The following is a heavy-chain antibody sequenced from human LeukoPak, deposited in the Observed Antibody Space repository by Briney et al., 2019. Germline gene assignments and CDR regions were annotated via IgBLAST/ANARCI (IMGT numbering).Heavy chain of an antibody. J-gene: IGHJ3*02. CDR1: GGSISGYY. Sequence: SETLSLTCTVSGGSISGYYWSWIRQPPGKGLEWIGYIYYSGSTNYNPSLKSRVTISVDTSKNQFSLKLSSVTAADTAVYYCARDGYCSGGSCYLGNDAFDIWGQGTMVTVSS. V-gene: IGHV4-59*12. CDR2: IYYSGST. D-gene: IGHD2-15*01. CDR3: ARDGYCSGGSCYLGNDAFDI.